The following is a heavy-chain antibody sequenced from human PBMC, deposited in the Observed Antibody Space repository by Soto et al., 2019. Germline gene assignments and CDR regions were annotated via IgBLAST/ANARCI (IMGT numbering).Heavy chain of an antibody. Sequence: QVQLVQSGAEVKKPGASVKVSCKASGYTFTSYAMHWVRQAPGQRLEWMGWINAGNGNTKYSQKFQGRGTITRDTSASTAYMELSSLRSEDTAAYYCARHYYDSSGYDDDAFDIWGQGTMVTVSS. CDR2: INAGNGNT. CDR1: GYTFTSYA. V-gene: IGHV1-3*01. J-gene: IGHJ3*02. D-gene: IGHD3-22*01. CDR3: ARHYYDSSGYDDDAFDI.